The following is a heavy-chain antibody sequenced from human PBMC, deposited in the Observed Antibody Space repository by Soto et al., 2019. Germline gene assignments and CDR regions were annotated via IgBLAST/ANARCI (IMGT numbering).Heavy chain of an antibody. Sequence: QVQLQESGPGLVKPSQTLSLTCTVSGGSISSGGYYWSWIRQHPGKGLEWIGYIYYSGSTYYNPYLNSRVTISADPSKTQFSLKRSSVTAEDTAVYYCARDGGVLDYWGQGTLVTVSS. J-gene: IGHJ4*02. CDR1: GGSISSGGYY. V-gene: IGHV4-31*03. D-gene: IGHD3-3*01. CDR3: ARDGGVLDY. CDR2: IYYSGST.